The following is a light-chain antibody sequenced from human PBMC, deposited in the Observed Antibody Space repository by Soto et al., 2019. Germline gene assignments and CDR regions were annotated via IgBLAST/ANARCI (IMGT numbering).Light chain of an antibody. J-gene: IGLJ1*01. V-gene: IGLV2-14*01. CDR3: SSYTSSSTLV. CDR2: EVS. Sequence: QSVLTQPASVSGSPGQSITISCTGTSSGVGGYNYVSWYQQHPGKAPKLMIYEVSNRPSGVSNRFSGSKSGNTASLTISGLQAEDEAAYYCSSYTSSSTLVFGTGTTLTVL. CDR1: SSGVGGYNY.